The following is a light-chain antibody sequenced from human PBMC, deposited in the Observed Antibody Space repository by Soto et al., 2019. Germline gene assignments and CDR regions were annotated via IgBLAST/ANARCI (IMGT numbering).Light chain of an antibody. Sequence: QSVLTQPASVSGSPGQSITIPCTGTSNDIGGYNYVSWYQQFPGKAPKLIIYDVTNRPSGVSFRFSGSKSGNTASLTISGLQAEDVVGYQCSSYSSTITRRLFVAGPKVTVL. J-gene: IGLJ1*01. CDR2: DVT. CDR1: SNDIGGYNY. CDR3: SSYSSTITRRL. V-gene: IGLV2-14*03.